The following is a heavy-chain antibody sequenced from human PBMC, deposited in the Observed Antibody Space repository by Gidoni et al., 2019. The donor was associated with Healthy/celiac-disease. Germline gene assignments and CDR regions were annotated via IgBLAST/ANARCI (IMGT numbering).Heavy chain of an antibody. J-gene: IGHJ4*02. CDR2: IRSKAYGGTT. CDR1: GFTFGYYA. Sequence: EVQLVESGGGLVQPGRSLRLSCTASGFTFGYYAMSWFRRAPGKGLEWVGFIRSKAYGGTTEYAASVKGRFTISRDDSKSIAYLQMNSLKTEETAVYYCTRGETGITMIVVVIPFDYWGQGTLVNVSS. D-gene: IGHD3-22*01. CDR3: TRGETGITMIVVVIPFDY. V-gene: IGHV3-49*03.